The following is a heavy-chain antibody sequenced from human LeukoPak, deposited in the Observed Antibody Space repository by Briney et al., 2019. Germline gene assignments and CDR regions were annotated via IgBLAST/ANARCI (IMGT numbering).Heavy chain of an antibody. CDR3: ARRYSSSWYVDY. CDR1: GFTFSDYY. V-gene: IGHV3-11*01. CDR2: ISSSGSTI. D-gene: IGHD6-13*01. J-gene: IGHJ4*02. Sequence: NPGGSLRLSCAASGFTFSDYYMSWIRQAPGKGLEWVSYISSSGSTIYYADSVKGRFTISRDNAKNSLYLQMNSLRAEDTAVYYCARRYSSSWYVDYWGQGTLVTVSS.